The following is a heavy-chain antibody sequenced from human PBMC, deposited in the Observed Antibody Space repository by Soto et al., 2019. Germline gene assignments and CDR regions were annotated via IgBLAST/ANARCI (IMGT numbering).Heavy chain of an antibody. D-gene: IGHD3-22*01. CDR2: ISYDGSNK. CDR3: AKDPDSSGYFGIDY. CDR1: GVNISSYG. Sequence: PMRHSSRAAGVNISSYGMHRVRQKKGKGLEWVAVISYDGSNKYYADSVKGRFTISRDNSKNTLYLQMNSLRAEDTAVYYCAKDPDSSGYFGIDYWGQGTLVTVSS. V-gene: IGHV3-30*18. J-gene: IGHJ4*02.